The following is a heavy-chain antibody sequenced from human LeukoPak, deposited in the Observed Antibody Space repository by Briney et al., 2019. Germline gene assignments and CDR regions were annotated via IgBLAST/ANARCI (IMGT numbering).Heavy chain of an antibody. Sequence: ASVKVSCKASGGTFSSYTISWVRQAPGQGLEWMGRIIPILSIANYAQKFQGRVTITADKSTSTAYMELSSLRSEDTAVYYCARALSDTSGVDYWGQGTLVTVSS. V-gene: IGHV1-69*02. CDR1: GGTFSSYT. CDR3: ARALSDTSGVDY. CDR2: IIPILSIA. D-gene: IGHD2-2*02. J-gene: IGHJ4*02.